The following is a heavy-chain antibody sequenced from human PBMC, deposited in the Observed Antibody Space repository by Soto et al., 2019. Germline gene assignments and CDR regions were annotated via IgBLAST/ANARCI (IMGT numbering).Heavy chain of an antibody. Sequence: SETLSLTCTVSGGSISSYYWSWIRQPPGKGLEWIGYIYYSGSTNYNPSLKSRVTISVDTSKNQFSLKLSSVTAADTAVYYCAREGSGWYGFDYWGQGTLVTGSS. J-gene: IGHJ4*02. CDR1: GGSISSYY. V-gene: IGHV4-59*01. D-gene: IGHD6-19*01. CDR3: AREGSGWYGFDY. CDR2: IYYSGST.